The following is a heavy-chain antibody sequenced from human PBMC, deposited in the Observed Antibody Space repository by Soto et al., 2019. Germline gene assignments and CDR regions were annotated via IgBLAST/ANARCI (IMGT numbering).Heavy chain of an antibody. CDR1: GYTFTSYA. J-gene: IGHJ2*01. D-gene: IGHD4-17*01. Sequence: ASVKVSCKASGYTFTSYAMHWVRQAPGQRLEWMGWINAGNGNTKYSQKFQGRVTITRDTSASTAYMELSSLRSEDTAVYYCARDYGVNSRAPYWYFDLWGRGTLVTVSS. V-gene: IGHV1-3*01. CDR3: ARDYGVNSRAPYWYFDL. CDR2: INAGNGNT.